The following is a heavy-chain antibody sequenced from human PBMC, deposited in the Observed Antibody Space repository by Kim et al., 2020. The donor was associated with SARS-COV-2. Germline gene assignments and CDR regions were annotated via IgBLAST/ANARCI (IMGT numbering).Heavy chain of an antibody. V-gene: IGHV4-59*13. D-gene: IGHD3-10*01. J-gene: IGHJ4*02. CDR2: IYYSGST. CDR1: GGSISSYY. CDR3: VRSGSYYNFPLYYFDY. Sequence: SETLSLTWTVSGGSISSYYWSWIRQPPGKGLEWIGYIYYSGSTNYNPSLKSRVTISVDTSKNQFSLKLSSVTAADTAVYYCVRSGSYYNFPLYYFDYWGQGTLVTVSS.